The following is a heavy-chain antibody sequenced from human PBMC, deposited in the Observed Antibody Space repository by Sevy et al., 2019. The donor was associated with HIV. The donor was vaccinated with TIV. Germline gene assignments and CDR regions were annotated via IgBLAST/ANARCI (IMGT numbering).Heavy chain of an antibody. D-gene: IGHD3-22*01. V-gene: IGHV3-23*01. Sequence: GGSLRLSCAASGFTFSSYAMSWVRQAPGKGLEWVSAISGSGGSTYYADSVKGRFTISRDNSKNTLYLQMNSLRAEDTVVYYCAKGVSSGYYSGFDPWGQGTLVTVSS. CDR1: GFTFSSYA. CDR3: AKGVSSGYYSGFDP. J-gene: IGHJ5*02. CDR2: ISGSGGST.